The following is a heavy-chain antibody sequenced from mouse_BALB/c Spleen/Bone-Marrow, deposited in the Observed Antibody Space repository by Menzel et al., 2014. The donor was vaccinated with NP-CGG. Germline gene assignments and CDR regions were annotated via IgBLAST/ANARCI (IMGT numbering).Heavy chain of an antibody. D-gene: IGHD2-2*01. CDR3: ARRDGYDVAWFAY. J-gene: IGHJ3*01. Sequence: VQLKESGPDLVKPSQSLSLTCTVTGYSITSGYSWHWIRQFPGNKLEWMGYIHYGGSTNYNPSLKSRISITRDTSKNLFFLQLNSVTTEDTATYYCARRDGYDVAWFAYWGQGTLVTVSA. V-gene: IGHV3-1*02. CDR1: GYSITSGYS. CDR2: IHYGGST.